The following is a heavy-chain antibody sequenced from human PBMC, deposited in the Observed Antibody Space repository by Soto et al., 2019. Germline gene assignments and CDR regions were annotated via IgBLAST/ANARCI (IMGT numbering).Heavy chain of an antibody. CDR2: IIPIFGTA. CDR1: GGTFSSYA. CDR3: ARDSRDYYDSSGYDYYYYYGMDV. J-gene: IGHJ6*02. V-gene: IGHV1-69*01. D-gene: IGHD3-22*01. Sequence: SCKASGGTFSSYAISWVRQAPGQGLEWMGGIIPIFGTANYAQKFQGRVTITADESTSTAYMELSSLRSEDTAVYYCARDSRDYYDSSGYDYYYYYGMDVWGQGTTVTVSS.